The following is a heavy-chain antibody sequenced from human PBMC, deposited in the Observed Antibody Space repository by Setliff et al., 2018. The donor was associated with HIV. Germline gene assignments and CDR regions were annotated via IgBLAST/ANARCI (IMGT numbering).Heavy chain of an antibody. CDR1: GYSISNDYY. CDR2: IYHSGNT. D-gene: IGHD1-1*01. V-gene: IGHV4-38-2*02. Sequence: SETLSLTCTVSGYSISNDYYWGWIRQPPGKGLEWIASIYHSGNTYYNPSLKSRVAISVDTSKNQFSLRLSSVTAADTAVYYCARDGSRTTGATGYYYGLDVWGQGTTVTVSS. J-gene: IGHJ6*02. CDR3: ARDGSRTTGATGYYYGLDV.